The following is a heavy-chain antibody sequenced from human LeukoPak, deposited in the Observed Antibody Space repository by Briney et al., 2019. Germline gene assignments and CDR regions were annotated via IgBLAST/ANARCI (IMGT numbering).Heavy chain of an antibody. CDR2: IWNDGSNE. D-gene: IGHD4-11*01. CDR1: GFTFSHFG. CDR3: AKDAQRGFDYSNSLEY. Sequence: PAGFLRLSCAASGFTFSHFGMHWVRQAPGKGLERVAVIWNDGSNEYYADSVKGRFTISRDNSKNTVSLQMNSLRGEDTAVYYCAKDAQRGFDYSNSLEYWGQGTLVTVSS. J-gene: IGHJ4*02. V-gene: IGHV3-33*06.